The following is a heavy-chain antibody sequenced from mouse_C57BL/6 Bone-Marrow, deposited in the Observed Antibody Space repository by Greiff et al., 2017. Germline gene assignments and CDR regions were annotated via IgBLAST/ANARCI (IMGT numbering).Heavy chain of an antibody. CDR2: ISSGGSYT. CDR1: GFTFSSYG. J-gene: IGHJ1*03. CDR3: ARQNYGSSYDWYFDV. D-gene: IGHD1-1*01. Sequence: EVQVVESGGDLVKPGGSLKLSCAASGFTFSSYGMSWVRQTPDKRLEWVATISSGGSYTYYPDSVKGRFTISRDNAKNTLYLQMSSLKSEDTAMYYCARQNYGSSYDWYFDVWGTGTTVTVSS. V-gene: IGHV5-6*01.